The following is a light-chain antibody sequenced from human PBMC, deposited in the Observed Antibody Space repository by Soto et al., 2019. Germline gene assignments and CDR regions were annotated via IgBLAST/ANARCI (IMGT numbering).Light chain of an antibody. CDR3: LLFYGTTVV. V-gene: IGLV7-46*01. Sequence: QAVVTQEPSLTVSPGGTLTLTCGSSTGTVTSGHWPYWFKQKPGQAPRTLIYDTNKRHSWTPARFLGFLLGDKAALTLSDAQPEDEDEYHCLLFYGTTVVFGGGTKLTVL. CDR1: TGTVTSGHW. CDR2: DTN. J-gene: IGLJ3*02.